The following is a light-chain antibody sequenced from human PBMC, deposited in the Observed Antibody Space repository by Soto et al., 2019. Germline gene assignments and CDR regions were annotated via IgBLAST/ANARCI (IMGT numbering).Light chain of an antibody. V-gene: IGKV3-11*01. CDR3: QQRRNWQVT. CDR1: QSVSSY. J-gene: IGKJ5*01. CDR2: DAS. Sequence: EIVLTQSPATLSLSPGERATLSCRASQSVSSYLAWYQQKPGQAPRLLIYDASNRATGIPARFSGSGSGTDFNLTISSLETEDFAVYYCQQRRNWQVTFGQGTRLEIK.